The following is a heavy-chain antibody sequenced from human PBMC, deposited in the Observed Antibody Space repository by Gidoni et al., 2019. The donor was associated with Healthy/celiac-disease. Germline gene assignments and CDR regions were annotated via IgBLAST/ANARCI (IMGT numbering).Heavy chain of an antibody. D-gene: IGHD5-18*01. CDR2: RSYDGSNK. J-gene: IGHJ4*02. CDR3: AKGDTAMVRPIDY. V-gene: IGHV3-30*18. Sequence: QVQLVESGGGVVQPGRSLSVSCAASGFTFSSYGMHWVRQAPGKGMEWVAVRSYDGSNKYYADSVKGRFTISRDNAKNTMYLKMNSLRAEETAVDYCAKGDTAMVRPIDYWGQGTLVTVSS. CDR1: GFTFSSYG.